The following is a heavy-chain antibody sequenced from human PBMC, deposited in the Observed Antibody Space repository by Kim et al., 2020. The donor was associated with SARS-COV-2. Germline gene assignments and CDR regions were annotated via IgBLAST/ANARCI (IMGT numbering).Heavy chain of an antibody. CDR3: ARRNVLRYFDWLSKYGWFDP. Sequence: SETLSLTCTVSGGSVSSGSYYWSWIRQPPGKGLEWIGYIYYSGSTNYNPSLKSRVTISADTSKNQFSLKLSSVTAADTAVYYCARRNVLRYFDWLSKYGWFDPWGQGTLVTVSS. J-gene: IGHJ5*02. V-gene: IGHV4-61*01. CDR1: GGSVSSGSYY. CDR2: IYYSGST. D-gene: IGHD3-9*01.